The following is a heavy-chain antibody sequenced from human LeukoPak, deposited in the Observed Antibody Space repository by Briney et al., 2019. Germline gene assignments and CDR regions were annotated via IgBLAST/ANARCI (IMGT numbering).Heavy chain of an antibody. CDR3: AREAYYDCSGSLDY. CDR2: INGRGVST. Sequence: PGRSLRLSCAGSGFTFSNCAMNWVRQAPGKGLEWVSCINGRGVSTYYADSVKGRFTISRDNSKNTLYLQMSSLRADDTAIYYCAREAYYDCSGSLDYWGQGTLVTISS. CDR1: GFTFSNCA. V-gene: IGHV3-23*01. J-gene: IGHJ4*02. D-gene: IGHD3-22*01.